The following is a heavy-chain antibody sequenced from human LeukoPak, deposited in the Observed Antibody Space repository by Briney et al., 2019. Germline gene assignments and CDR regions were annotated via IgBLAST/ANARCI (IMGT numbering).Heavy chain of an antibody. J-gene: IGHJ4*02. CDR3: ATLGYSYGTDY. CDR1: GYSISSGYY. CDR2: IYHSGST. D-gene: IGHD5-18*01. V-gene: IGHV4-38-2*02. Sequence: PSETLSLTCTVSGYSISSGYYWGWIRQPPGKGLEWIGSIYHSGSTYYNPSLKSRVTISIDTSKNQFSLTLSSVTAADTAVYYCATLGYSYGTDYWGQGTLVTVSS.